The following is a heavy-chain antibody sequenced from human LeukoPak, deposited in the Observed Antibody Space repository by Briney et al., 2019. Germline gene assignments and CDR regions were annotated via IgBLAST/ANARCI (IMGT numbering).Heavy chain of an antibody. CDR2: IIPIFGTA. CDR1: GGTFGSYA. Sequence: SVKVSCKASGGTFGSYAISWVRQAPGQGLEWMGRIIPIFGTANYAQKFQGRVTITTDGSTSTAYMELSSLRSEDTAVYYCARETDRYDSSGYYSYWGQGTLVTVSS. CDR3: ARETDRYDSSGYYSY. J-gene: IGHJ4*02. D-gene: IGHD3-22*01. V-gene: IGHV1-69*05.